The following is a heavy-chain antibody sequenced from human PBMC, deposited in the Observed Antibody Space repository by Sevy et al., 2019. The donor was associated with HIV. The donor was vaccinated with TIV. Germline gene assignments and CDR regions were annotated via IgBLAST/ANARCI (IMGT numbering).Heavy chain of an antibody. CDR2: ISSSSSYI. V-gene: IGHV3-21*01. D-gene: IGHD6-6*01. J-gene: IGHJ4*02. CDR3: ARDRDSSSSNFDY. CDR1: GFTFSSYS. Sequence: GGSLRLSCAASGFTFSSYSMDWVRQAPGKGLEWVSSISSSSSYIYYADSVKGRFTISRDNAKNSLYLQMNSLRAEDTAVYYCARDRDSSSSNFDYWGQGTLVTVSS.